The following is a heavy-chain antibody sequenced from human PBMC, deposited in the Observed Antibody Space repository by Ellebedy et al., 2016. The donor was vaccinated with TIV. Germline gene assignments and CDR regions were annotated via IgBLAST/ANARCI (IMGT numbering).Heavy chain of an antibody. CDR1: DYSISSGYY. CDR3: ATSVNVDDVAY. J-gene: IGHJ4*02. V-gene: IGHV4-38-2*01. D-gene: IGHD3-16*01. Sequence: GSLRLXXPVSDYSISSGYYWGWIRQPPGKGLEWIGCIYHSGSAYYNPSLKSRVTISLDTSKNQFSLKLSSVTAADTAVYYCATSVNVDDVAYWGQGTLVTVSS. CDR2: IYHSGSA.